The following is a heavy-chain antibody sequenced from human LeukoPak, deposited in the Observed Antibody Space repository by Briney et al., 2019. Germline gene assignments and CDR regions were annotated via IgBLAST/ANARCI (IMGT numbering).Heavy chain of an antibody. CDR3: SGWGGIGSGWTRGCLDY. CDR1: GFTVSSNY. V-gene: IGHV3-53*01. Sequence: PGGSLRLSCAASGFTVSSNYMSWVRQAPGKGLEWVSYIYSGGSTYYAASLKGRFTISRDTSKNQLYLKLNSLRAADTAVYYCSGWGGIGSGWTRGCLDYWGQGTLVTVSS. J-gene: IGHJ4*02. CDR2: IYSGGST. D-gene: IGHD6-19*01.